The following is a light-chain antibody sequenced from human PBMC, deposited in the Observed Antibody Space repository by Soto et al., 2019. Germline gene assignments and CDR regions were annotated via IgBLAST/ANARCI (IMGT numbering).Light chain of an antibody. CDR2: DAP. V-gene: IGKV3D-20*01. CDR3: QQYGSSPPRVT. CDR1: QSVSSSY. J-gene: IGKJ5*01. Sequence: EIVLTQSPATLFLSQGERATLSCGASQSVSSSYLAWYQQKPGLAPRLLIYDAPSRATGIPDRFSGSGSGTDFTLTISRPEPEDFAVYYCQQYGSSPPRVTFGQGTRLEIK.